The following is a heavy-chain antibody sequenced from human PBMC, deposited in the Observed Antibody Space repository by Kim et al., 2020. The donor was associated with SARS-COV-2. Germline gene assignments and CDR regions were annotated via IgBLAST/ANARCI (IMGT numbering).Heavy chain of an antibody. CDR3: ARVLRYFDWLLADGGYYYYYGLDV. V-gene: IGHV1-69*13. CDR1: GGTFSSYA. Sequence: SVKVSCKASGGTFSSYAISWVRQAPGQGLEWMGGIIPIFGTANYAQKFQGRVTITADESTSTAYMELSSLRSEDTAVYYCARVLRYFDWLLADGGYYYYYGLDVWGQGTTVTVSS. CDR2: IIPIFGTA. J-gene: IGHJ6*02. D-gene: IGHD3-9*01.